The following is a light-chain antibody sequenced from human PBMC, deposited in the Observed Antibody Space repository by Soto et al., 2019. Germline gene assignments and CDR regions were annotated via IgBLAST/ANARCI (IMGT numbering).Light chain of an antibody. J-gene: IGLJ1*01. V-gene: IGLV2-23*01. Sequence: QSVLTQPASVSGSPGQSITISCTGSSSDVGGYNLVSWYQHHPGKAPKLIIYEGSQRPPGVSNRFFGSKSGNTASLTISGLQAEDEADYHCCSYAGSSSYVFGTGTKLTVL. CDR3: CSYAGSSSYV. CDR1: SSDVGGYNL. CDR2: EGS.